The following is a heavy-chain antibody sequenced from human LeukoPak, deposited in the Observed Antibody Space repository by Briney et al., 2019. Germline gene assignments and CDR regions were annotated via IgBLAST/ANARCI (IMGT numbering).Heavy chain of an antibody. J-gene: IGHJ6*02. Sequence: SETLSLTCSVSDGSINSYYWNWIRRPPGKGLEWIGYIYYNGNTNYSPSLKSRVAMSVDTSKNLFSLKVSSVTAADTAVYYCARGRSNYYGMDVWGQGTTVTVSS. CDR1: DGSINSYY. V-gene: IGHV4-59*01. D-gene: IGHD1-26*01. CDR2: IYYNGNT. CDR3: ARGRSNYYGMDV.